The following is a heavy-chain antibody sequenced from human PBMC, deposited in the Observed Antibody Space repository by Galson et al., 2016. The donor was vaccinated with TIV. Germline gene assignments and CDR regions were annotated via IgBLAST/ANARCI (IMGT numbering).Heavy chain of an antibody. CDR2: ITGVFGTS. D-gene: IGHD6-13*01. J-gene: IGHJ4*02. Sequence: SVKVSCKAAGYTFTDYFIHWVRQAPGQGLEWMGWITGVFGTSNYAQKFQARVTITADQSTSTTYLEVTNLRSEDTAVYYCARGPEYTSSYFSFWGQGTLVTVSA. CDR3: ARGPEYTSSYFSF. CDR1: GYTFTDYF. V-gene: IGHV1-69*13.